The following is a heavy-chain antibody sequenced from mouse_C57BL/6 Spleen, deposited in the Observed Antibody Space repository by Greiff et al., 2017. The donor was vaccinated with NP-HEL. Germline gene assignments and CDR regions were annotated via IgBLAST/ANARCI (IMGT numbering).Heavy chain of an antibody. D-gene: IGHD2-3*01. V-gene: IGHV7-1*01. CDR3: ARSYDGFLWYFDV. CDR2: SRNKANDYTT. J-gene: IGHJ1*03. Sequence: EVMLVESGGGLVQSGRSLRLSCATSGFTFSDFYMEWVRQAPGKGLEWIAASRNKANDYTTEYSASVKGRFIVSRDTSQSILYLQMNALRAEDTAIYYCARSYDGFLWYFDVWGTGTTVTVSS. CDR1: GFTFSDFY.